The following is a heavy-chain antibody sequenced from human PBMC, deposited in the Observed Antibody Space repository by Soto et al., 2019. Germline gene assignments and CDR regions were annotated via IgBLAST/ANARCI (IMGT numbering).Heavy chain of an antibody. Sequence: ASVKVSCKASGFTFADSAVQWVRQARGQSLEWIGRIIVDSGNTKSAEKFTERVSMSWDMSTSTAFMELRSLSSDDTAVYYCATANTTNPYDLWGLGTLGTVST. D-gene: IGHD1-26*01. V-gene: IGHV1-58*01. CDR1: GFTFADSA. J-gene: IGHJ5*02. CDR3: ATANTTNPYDL. CDR2: IIVDSGNT.